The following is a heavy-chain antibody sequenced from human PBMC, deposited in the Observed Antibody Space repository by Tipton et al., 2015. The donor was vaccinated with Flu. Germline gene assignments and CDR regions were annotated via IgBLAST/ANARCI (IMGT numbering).Heavy chain of an antibody. Sequence: TLSLTCTVSGGSISSSSYYWGWIRQPPGKGLEWIGSIYYSGSTYYNPSLKSRVTISGDTPKNQFSLKLSCVTAADTAVYYCARHAMTTVARDWFDPWGQGTLVTVSS. CDR1: GGSISSSSYY. CDR3: ARHAMTTVARDWFDP. CDR2: IYYSGST. D-gene: IGHD4-17*01. V-gene: IGHV4-39*01. J-gene: IGHJ5*02.